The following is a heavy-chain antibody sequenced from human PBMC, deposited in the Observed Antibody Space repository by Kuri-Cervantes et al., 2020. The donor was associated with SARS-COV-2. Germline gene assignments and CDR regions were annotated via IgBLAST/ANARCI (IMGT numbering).Heavy chain of an antibody. CDR2: IYYSGST. J-gene: IGHJ5*02. V-gene: IGHV4-59*01. CDR1: GGSISSYY. D-gene: IGHD3-16*01. CDR3: ARALGTPGWFDP. Sequence: ESLKISCTVSGGSISSYYWSWIRQPPGKGLEWIGYIYYSGSTNYNPSLKSRVTISVDTSKNQFSLKLSSVTAADTAVYYCARALGTPGWFDPWGQGTLVTVSS.